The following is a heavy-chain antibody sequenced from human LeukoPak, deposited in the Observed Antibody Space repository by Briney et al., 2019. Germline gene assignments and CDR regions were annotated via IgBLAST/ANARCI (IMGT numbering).Heavy chain of an antibody. J-gene: IGHJ6*03. V-gene: IGHV3-30*02. CDR3: AKGYSGSYYLYYYYYYMDV. Sequence: GGSLRLSCAASGFTFSSYGMHWVRQAPGKGLEWVAFIRYDGSNKYYADSVKGRFTISRDNSKNTLYLQMNSLRAEDTAVYYCAKGYSGSYYLYYYYYYMDVWGKGTTVTISS. CDR2: IRYDGSNK. CDR1: GFTFSSYG. D-gene: IGHD1-26*01.